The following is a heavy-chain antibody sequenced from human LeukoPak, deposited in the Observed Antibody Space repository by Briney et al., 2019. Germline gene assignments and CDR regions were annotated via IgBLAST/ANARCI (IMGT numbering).Heavy chain of an antibody. CDR3: ATMSTSGHAFDI. Sequence: GGSLRLSCAASGFTFSSYSMNWVRQAPGKGLEWVANIKQDGSEKYYVDSVKGRFTISRDNAKNSLYLQMNSLRAEDTAVYYCATMSTSGHAFDIWGQGTMVTVSS. CDR1: GFTFSSYS. CDR2: IKQDGSEK. J-gene: IGHJ3*02. V-gene: IGHV3-7*01. D-gene: IGHD3-10*01.